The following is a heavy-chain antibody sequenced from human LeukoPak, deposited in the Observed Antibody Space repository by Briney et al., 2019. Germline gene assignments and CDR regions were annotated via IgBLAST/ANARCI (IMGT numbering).Heavy chain of an antibody. J-gene: IGHJ6*02. CDR2: ISGSGGSK. CDR1: GFTFDNYA. V-gene: IGHV3-23*01. D-gene: IGHD3-10*01. Sequence: PGGSLRLSCAASGFTFDNYAMNLVRQAPWKGLEWVSTISGSGGSKHYADSVEGRFTISRDNSKNTVYLQMNSLRAEDTSIYYCAKLTSASGAYGVDVWGRGTTVTVAS. CDR3: AKLTSASGAYGVDV.